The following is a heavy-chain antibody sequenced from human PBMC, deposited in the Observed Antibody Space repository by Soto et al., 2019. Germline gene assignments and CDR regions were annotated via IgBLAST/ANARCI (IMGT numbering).Heavy chain of an antibody. CDR2: ISGNGEII. D-gene: IGHD4-17*01. CDR3: ARDVDADFRTDFDY. V-gene: IGHV3-11*01. CDR1: GFTFSDYY. J-gene: IGHJ4*02. Sequence: LRLSCAASGFTFSDYYIHWIRRAPGKGLEWISYISGNGEIIQYAASARGRFTISRDNAENSVYLEMDSLRAEDTALYYCARDVDADFRTDFDYWGRGTLVTVSS.